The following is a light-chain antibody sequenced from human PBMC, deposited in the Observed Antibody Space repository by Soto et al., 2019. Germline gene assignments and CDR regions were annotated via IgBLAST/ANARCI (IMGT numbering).Light chain of an antibody. CDR2: DNN. CDR3: GTWDSSLSAVV. J-gene: IGLJ2*01. CDR1: SANIGNNY. Sequence: QSVLTQPPSVSAAPGQKVTISYSGSSANIGNNYVSWYQQLPGTAPKLLIYDNNKRPSGIPDRFSGSKSGTSATLGITGLQPRDEADYYCGTWDSSLSAVVFGGGTQLTVL. V-gene: IGLV1-51*01.